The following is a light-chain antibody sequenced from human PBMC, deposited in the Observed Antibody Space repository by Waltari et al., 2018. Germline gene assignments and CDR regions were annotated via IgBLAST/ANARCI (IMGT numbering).Light chain of an antibody. Sequence: EIVMPQSPATRPLAPGQRATRTFRASQPISRNLAWYQHRPGQAPRLLISGASTRPSGLAARFSGGGSGTQFPLTISRLQSEDFAVYCCQQYNIRLTFGGGTKVDIK. J-gene: IGKJ4*01. CDR1: QPISRN. CDR2: GAS. V-gene: IGKV3-15*01. CDR3: QQYNIRLT.